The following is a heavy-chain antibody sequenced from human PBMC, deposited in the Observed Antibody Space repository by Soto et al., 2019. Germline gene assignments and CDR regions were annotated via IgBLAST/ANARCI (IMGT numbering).Heavy chain of an antibody. V-gene: IGHV1-69*02. CDR3: ARGGMTMVRGGDGMDV. D-gene: IGHD3-10*01. Sequence: QVQLVQSGAEVKKPGSSVKVSCKASGGTFSSYTISWVRQAPGQGLEWMGRIIPILGIANYAQKFQGRVTITADKSTSTAYMELSSLRSEETAVDYWARGGMTMVRGGDGMDVWGQGTTVTVSS. CDR1: GGTFSSYT. J-gene: IGHJ6*02. CDR2: IIPILGIA.